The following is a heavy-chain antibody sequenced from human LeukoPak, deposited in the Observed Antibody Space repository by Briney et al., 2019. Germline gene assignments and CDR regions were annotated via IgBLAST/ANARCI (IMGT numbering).Heavy chain of an antibody. CDR1: GGSFSSNY. D-gene: IGHD3-10*01. J-gene: IGHJ5*01. Sequence: SETLSLTCTVSGGSFSSNYWGYIRQPPGKGLEWIGCIYFSGNTNYNPSLKSRVSISIDTSKNQFSLKLSSMTAAGTAVYYCARVGPYYGSGSFDFWGLGTLVTVSS. CDR2: IYFSGNT. V-gene: IGHV4-59*01. CDR3: ARVGPYYGSGSFDF.